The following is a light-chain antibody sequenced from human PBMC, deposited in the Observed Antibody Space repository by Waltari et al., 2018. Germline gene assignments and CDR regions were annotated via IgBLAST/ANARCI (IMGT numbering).Light chain of an antibody. CDR1: QSVTSN. CDR2: DAS. V-gene: IGKV3-15*01. J-gene: IGKJ1*01. CDR3: QQYNNWPWT. Sequence: EIVMTQSPATLSVSAGERATLSCRASQSVTSNLAWYQQKLGQAPRLLIYDASTRATGVPARFSGSGSGTEFTLTISSLQSEDFALYYCQQYNNWPWTFGQGTEVEIK.